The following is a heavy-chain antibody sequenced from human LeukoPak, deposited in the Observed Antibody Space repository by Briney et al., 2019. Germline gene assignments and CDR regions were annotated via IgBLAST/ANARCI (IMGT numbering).Heavy chain of an antibody. Sequence: SETLSLTCTVSGGSITSSTYFWGWIRQPPGKGLEWIGSIHSSGSMYFNPSLKSRVTISIDTSNNQFSLRLTSVTAADTAVYYCARDSRRADYGSGSYWVNWFDPWGQGTLVTVSS. D-gene: IGHD3-10*01. V-gene: IGHV4-39*02. CDR3: ARDSRRADYGSGSYWVNWFDP. J-gene: IGHJ5*02. CDR2: IHSSGSM. CDR1: GGSITSSTYF.